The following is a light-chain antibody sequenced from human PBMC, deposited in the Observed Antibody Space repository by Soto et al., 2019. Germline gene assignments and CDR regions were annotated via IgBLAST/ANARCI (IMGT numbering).Light chain of an antibody. CDR3: QQSDSNPRT. CDR1: QTISSW. CDR2: KAS. Sequence: IQMTQSPSTLSGTVGDRVTITCRASQTISSWLAWYQQKPGKAPKLLIYKASTLKSGVPSRFSGSGSGAEFSLIITSFQPEDVATYYCQQSDSNPRTFGQRTMADIK. V-gene: IGKV1-5*03. J-gene: IGKJ1*01.